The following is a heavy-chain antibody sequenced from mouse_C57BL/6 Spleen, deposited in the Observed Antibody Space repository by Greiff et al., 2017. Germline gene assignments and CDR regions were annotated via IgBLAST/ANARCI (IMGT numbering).Heavy chain of an antibody. D-gene: IGHD1-1*01. CDR3: VRREDYYGSGDY. Sequence: EVQLQQSGPELVKPGASVKISCKASGYTFTDYYMNWVKQSHGKSLEWIGDINPNNGGTSYNQKFKGKATLTVDKSSSTAYMELRSLTSEDSAVYYCVRREDYYGSGDYWGQGTTLTVSS. CDR1: GYTFTDYY. J-gene: IGHJ2*01. CDR2: INPNNGGT. V-gene: IGHV1-26*01.